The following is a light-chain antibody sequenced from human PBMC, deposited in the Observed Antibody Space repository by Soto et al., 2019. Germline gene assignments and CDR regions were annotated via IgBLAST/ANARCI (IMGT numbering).Light chain of an antibody. CDR1: QGIRDD. Sequence: AIQMTQSPSSLSASVGDRVTITCRASQGIRDDLAWYQQKPGKAPNLLIYTASTLQTGVPSRFSGSGSGTDFTLTISSLQPEDFATYYCLQDYNYPWTFGQGTKVEIE. V-gene: IGKV1-6*01. CDR3: LQDYNYPWT. CDR2: TAS. J-gene: IGKJ1*01.